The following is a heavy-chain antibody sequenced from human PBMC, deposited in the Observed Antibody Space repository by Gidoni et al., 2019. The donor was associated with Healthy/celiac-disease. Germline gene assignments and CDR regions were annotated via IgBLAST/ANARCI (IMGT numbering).Heavy chain of an antibody. J-gene: IGHJ3*02. Sequence: QVQLVESGGGVVQPGRSLRLSCAASGFTFSSYGMHWVRQAPGKGLEWVAVIWYDGSNKYYADSVKGRFTISRDNSKNTLYLQMNSLRAEDTAVYYCARSFDYGDELGAFDIWGQGTMVTVSS. D-gene: IGHD4-17*01. CDR3: ARSFDYGDELGAFDI. CDR1: GFTFSSYG. CDR2: IWYDGSNK. V-gene: IGHV3-33*01.